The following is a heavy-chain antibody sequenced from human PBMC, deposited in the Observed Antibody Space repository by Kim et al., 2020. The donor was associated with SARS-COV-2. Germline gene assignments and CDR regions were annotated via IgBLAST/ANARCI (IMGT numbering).Heavy chain of an antibody. CDR2: INAGNGNT. Sequence: ASVKVSCKASGFTFSKFAFHWVRQAPGQRLEGLGLINAGNGNTMYPQKFEDRVIITRDTSASTVYMEMSSLRSEDTAIYYCAREKDLLPLFDHWGQGTPVTVSS. V-gene: IGHV1-3*01. D-gene: IGHD1-26*01. CDR1: GFTFSKFA. CDR3: AREKDLLPLFDH. J-gene: IGHJ4*02.